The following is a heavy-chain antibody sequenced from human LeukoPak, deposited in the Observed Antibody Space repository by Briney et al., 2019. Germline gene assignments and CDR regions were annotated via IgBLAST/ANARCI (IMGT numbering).Heavy chain of an antibody. V-gene: IGHV3-48*03. CDR2: ISSGGNTI. CDR1: GFTFSSYE. Sequence: PGGSLRLSCAASGFTFSSYEMNWVRQAPGKGLEWVSYISSGGNTIYYADSVKGRFTISRDNTKNSLYLQMNSLRAEDTAVYYCAREAYYYDSTGLPGNFDYWGQGSLVTVSS. J-gene: IGHJ4*02. CDR3: AREAYYYDSTGLPGNFDY. D-gene: IGHD3-22*01.